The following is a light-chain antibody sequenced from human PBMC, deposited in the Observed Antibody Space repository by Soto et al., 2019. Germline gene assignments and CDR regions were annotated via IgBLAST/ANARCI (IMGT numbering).Light chain of an antibody. CDR1: QSFRGL. Sequence: EVVLTQSPVTLSLSPGERATLSCRASQSFRGLLAWYQQKPGQAPRLLIYDAYNRATGIPPRFSGSGSGTDFALTISGLEPEDSAVYYCQQYGGAPFTFGPGTRVDVK. CDR3: QQYGGAPFT. J-gene: IGKJ3*01. CDR2: DAY. V-gene: IGKV3-11*01.